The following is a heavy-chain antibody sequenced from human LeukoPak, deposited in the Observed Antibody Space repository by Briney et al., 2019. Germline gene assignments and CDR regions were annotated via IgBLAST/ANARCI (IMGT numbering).Heavy chain of an antibody. D-gene: IGHD2-2*01. CDR3: TPFGVVGY. CDR1: GFTFSGSA. J-gene: IGHJ4*02. Sequence: GGSLKLSCAASGFTFSGSAMHWVRQASGKGLEWVGRIRSKANGYATAYAASVKGRFTISRDDSKNTAYLQMNSLKTEDTAVYYCTPFGVVGYWGQGTLVTVSS. V-gene: IGHV3-73*01. CDR2: IRSKANGYAT.